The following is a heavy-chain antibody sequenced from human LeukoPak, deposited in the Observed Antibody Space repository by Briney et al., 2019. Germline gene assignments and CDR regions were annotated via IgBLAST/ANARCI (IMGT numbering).Heavy chain of an antibody. CDR2: ISGSNSYI. Sequence: GGSLRLSCAASGFTFSSYTMHWIRQAPGKGLEWVSYISGSNSYIFYADSVKGRFTVSRDNAKDSLYLQMNSLRAEDTAVYYCARALTTLTYEGYWGQGTLVTVFS. V-gene: IGHV3-21*01. CDR3: ARALTTLTYEGY. D-gene: IGHD1-1*01. J-gene: IGHJ4*02. CDR1: GFTFSSYT.